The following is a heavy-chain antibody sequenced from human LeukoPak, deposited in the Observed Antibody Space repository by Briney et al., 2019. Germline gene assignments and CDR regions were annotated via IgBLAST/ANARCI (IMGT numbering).Heavy chain of an antibody. V-gene: IGHV3-33*01. D-gene: IGHD3-22*01. J-gene: IGHJ4*02. Sequence: PGGSLRLSCAASGFTFSSYGMHWVRQAPGKGLEWVAVIWYDGSNKYYADSVKGRFTISRDNSKNTLYLQMNSLRAEDTAVYYCARDWRYDYYDSSGYPNFDYWGQGTLVTVSS. CDR2: IWYDGSNK. CDR1: GFTFSSYG. CDR3: ARDWRYDYYDSSGYPNFDY.